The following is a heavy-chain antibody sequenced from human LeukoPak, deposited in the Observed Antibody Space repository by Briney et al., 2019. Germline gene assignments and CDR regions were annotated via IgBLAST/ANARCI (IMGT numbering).Heavy chain of an antibody. Sequence: PSETLSLTCAVSGYSISSGYYWGWIRQPPGKGLEWIGSIYHSGSTYYNPSLKSRVTISVDTSKNQFSLKLSSVTAADTAVYYCARGGQKNIAVAGKFDYWGQGTLVTVSS. D-gene: IGHD6-19*01. CDR3: ARGGQKNIAVAGKFDY. CDR1: GYSISSGYY. CDR2: IYHSGST. J-gene: IGHJ4*02. V-gene: IGHV4-38-2*01.